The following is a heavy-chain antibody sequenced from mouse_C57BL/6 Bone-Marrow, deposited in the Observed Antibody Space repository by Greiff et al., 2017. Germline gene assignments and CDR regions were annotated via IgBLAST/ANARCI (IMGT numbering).Heavy chain of an antibody. CDR1: GYTFTGYW. Sequence: QVQLQQSGAELMKPGASVKLSCKATGYTFTGYWIEWVKQRPGHGLEWIGEILPGSGSTNYNEKFKGKATFTADTSSNTAYMQLSSLTTEDSAIYYCARGKFGTTVVGHWYFDVWGTGTTVTVSS. CDR2: ILPGSGST. CDR3: ARGKFGTTVVGHWYFDV. J-gene: IGHJ1*03. V-gene: IGHV1-9*01. D-gene: IGHD1-1*01.